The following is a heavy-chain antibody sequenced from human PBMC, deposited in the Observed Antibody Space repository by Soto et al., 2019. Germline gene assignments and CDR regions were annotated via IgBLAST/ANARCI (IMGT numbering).Heavy chain of an antibody. CDR1: GFTFSGYS. J-gene: IGHJ4*02. Sequence: QPGGSLRLSCAASGFTFSGYSMNWVRQAPGKGLEWVSYISSSSRTIYYRDSVKGRFTISRDDAKNSLFLQMNSLRDEDTAVYYCARDPSSGWTNFDYWGQGTLVTVSS. CDR2: ISSSSRTI. D-gene: IGHD6-25*01. V-gene: IGHV3-48*02. CDR3: ARDPSSGWTNFDY.